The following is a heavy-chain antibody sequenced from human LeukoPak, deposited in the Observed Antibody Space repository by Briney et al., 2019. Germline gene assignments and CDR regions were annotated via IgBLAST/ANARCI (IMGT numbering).Heavy chain of an antibody. D-gene: IGHD5-12*01. Sequence: GESLKISCKGSGYSFTTYWIGWVRQMPGKGLEWMGIIYPGDSDTRYSPSFQGHVTISADKSISTAYLQWSSLKASDTAIYYCARHVISAYDPYPGYWGQGTLVTVSS. CDR2: IYPGDSDT. CDR3: ARHVISAYDPYPGY. CDR1: GYSFTTYW. V-gene: IGHV5-51*01. J-gene: IGHJ4*02.